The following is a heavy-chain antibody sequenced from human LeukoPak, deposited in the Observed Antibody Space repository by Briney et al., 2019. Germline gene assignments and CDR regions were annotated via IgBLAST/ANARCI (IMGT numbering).Heavy chain of an antibody. CDR3: ARDHSGYEY. CDR2: IYYSGST. V-gene: IGHV4-39*07. Sequence: RSETLSLTCTVSGGSISSSSYYWRWIRQPPGKGLEWIGSIYYSGSTYYNPSLKSRVTISVDTSKNQFSLKLSSVTAADTAVYYCARDHSGYEYWGQGTLVTVSS. CDR1: GGSISSSSYY. D-gene: IGHD5-12*01. J-gene: IGHJ4*02.